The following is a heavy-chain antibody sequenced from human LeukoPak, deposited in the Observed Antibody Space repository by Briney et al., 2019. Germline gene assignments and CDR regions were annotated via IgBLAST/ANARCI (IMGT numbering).Heavy chain of an antibody. CDR1: GYSISSGYY. J-gene: IGHJ4*02. V-gene: IGHV4-38-2*02. Sequence: SETLSLTCTVSGYSISSGYYWGWIRQPPGKGLEWIGSIYHSGSTYYNPSLKSRVTISVDTSKNQFSLKLSSVTAADTAVYYCARVYPEQYFDYWGQGTLVTVSS. CDR3: ARVYPEQYFDY. CDR2: IYHSGST. D-gene: IGHD1-14*01.